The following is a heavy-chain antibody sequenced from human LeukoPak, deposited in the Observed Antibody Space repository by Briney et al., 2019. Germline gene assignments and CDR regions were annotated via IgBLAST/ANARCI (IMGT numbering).Heavy chain of an antibody. J-gene: IGHJ6*02. V-gene: IGHV4-39*02. CDR2: VYHSGST. CDR1: GGSISSTGYY. CDR3: ARGDSGMDV. Sequence: SETLSLTCTVSGGSISSTGYYWGWIRQPPGKGLEWIGNVYHSGSTNYNPSLKSRVTISVDTSKNHFSLKLSSVTAADTAVYYCARGDSGMDVWSQGTTVTVSS.